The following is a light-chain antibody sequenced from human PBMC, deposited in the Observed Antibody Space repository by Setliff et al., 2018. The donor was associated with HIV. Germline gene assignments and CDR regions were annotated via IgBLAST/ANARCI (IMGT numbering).Light chain of an antibody. Sequence: DIVMTQSPDSLTVSLGERATINCKSSQSILSNSNNKNFLAWYQQKPRQPPKLLIYWASTRASGIPGRFSGSGSGTNFTLTISSLQAEDVAVYFCQQYYSTPLTFGGGTKVDIK. J-gene: IGKJ4*01. CDR3: QQYYSTPLT. CDR1: QSILSNSNNKNF. V-gene: IGKV4-1*01. CDR2: WAS.